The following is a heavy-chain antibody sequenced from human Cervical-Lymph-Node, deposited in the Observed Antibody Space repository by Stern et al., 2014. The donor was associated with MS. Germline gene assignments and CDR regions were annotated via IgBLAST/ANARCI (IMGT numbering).Heavy chain of an antibody. Sequence: EVQLVESGAEVRKPGESLKISCKGSGYSFTNNWIGWVRQMPGKGLEWMGVIYPSDSDIRYSPSFQGKVTISADKSNSTAYLQWSSLKASDTAMYYCATALGTGSVYGMDVWGQGTTVTVSS. CDR3: ATALGTGSVYGMDV. CDR1: GYSFTNNW. CDR2: IYPSDSDI. J-gene: IGHJ6*02. V-gene: IGHV5-51*03. D-gene: IGHD1-14*01.